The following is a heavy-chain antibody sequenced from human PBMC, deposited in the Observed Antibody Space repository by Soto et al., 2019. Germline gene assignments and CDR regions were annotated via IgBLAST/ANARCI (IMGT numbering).Heavy chain of an antibody. V-gene: IGHV3-30*18. CDR2: ISYDGSNK. D-gene: IGHD5-12*01. CDR1: GFTFSSYG. Sequence: QVQLVESGGGVVQPGRSLRLSCAASGFTFSSYGMHWVRQAPGKGLEWVAVISYDGSNKYYADSVKGRFTISRDNSKNTLYLQLNSLRAEDPAVYYCAKDGGYSGYDRFGVDYWGQGTLVTVSS. J-gene: IGHJ4*02. CDR3: AKDGGYSGYDRFGVDY.